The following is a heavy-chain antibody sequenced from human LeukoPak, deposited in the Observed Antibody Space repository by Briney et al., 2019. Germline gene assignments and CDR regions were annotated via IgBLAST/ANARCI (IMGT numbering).Heavy chain of an antibody. CDR1: GFTLSRYY. CDR2: INADGSNT. D-gene: IGHD2-2*01. J-gene: IGHJ4*02. V-gene: IGHV3-74*01. CDR3: ARVSVCSSASCYSLFDY. Sequence: GGSLRLSCAASGFTLSRYYMHWVRQAPGKGLVWVSRINADGSNTNYADSVKGRFTISRDNTKNTLYLQMNSLRAEDTAVYYCARVSVCSSASCYSLFDYWGQGTLVTVSS.